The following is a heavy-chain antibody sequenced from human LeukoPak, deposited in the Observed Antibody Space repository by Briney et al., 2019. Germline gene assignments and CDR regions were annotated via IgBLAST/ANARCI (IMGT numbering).Heavy chain of an antibody. CDR3: ARGSPRYYDYVWGSYPPY. CDR2: MNPNSGNT. D-gene: IGHD3-16*01. CDR1: GYTFTGYY. Sequence: ASVKVSCKASGYTFTGYYMHWVRQAPGQGLEWMGWMNPNSGNTGYAQKFQGRVTMTRNTSISTAYMELSSLRSEDTAVYYCARGSPRYYDYVWGSYPPYWGQGTLVTVSS. V-gene: IGHV1-8*02. J-gene: IGHJ4*02.